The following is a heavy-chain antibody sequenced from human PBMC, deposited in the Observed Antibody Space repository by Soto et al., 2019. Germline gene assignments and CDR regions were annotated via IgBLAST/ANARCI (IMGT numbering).Heavy chain of an antibody. CDR1: GFSFSTYA. V-gene: IGHV3-64D*08. CDR3: VKDRTPDWNYPGMDV. J-gene: IGHJ6*02. D-gene: IGHD2-21*01. Sequence: PGGSLRLSCAVSGFSFSTYAMHWVRRAPGKGLEFVSVIAYHGSSAFYADSLKGRFTVSRDNSRNTLYLHMNNLRPEDSATYYCVKDRTPDWNYPGMDVWGQGTTVTVS. CDR2: IAYHGSSA.